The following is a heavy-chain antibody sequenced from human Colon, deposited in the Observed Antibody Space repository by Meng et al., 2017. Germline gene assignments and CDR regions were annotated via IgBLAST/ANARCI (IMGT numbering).Heavy chain of an antibody. CDR3: AREPFAPYGGSRVYDY. J-gene: IGHJ4*02. CDR2: INPSGGST. D-gene: IGHD4-23*01. V-gene: IGHV1-46*01. CDR1: GYTFTSYY. Sequence: QVRLVQSGAGVKKPGASVKVSCKASGYTFTSYYMHWVRQAPGQGLEWMGIINPSGGSTSYAQKFQGRVTMTRDTSTSTVYMELSSLRSEDTAVYYCAREPFAPYGGSRVYDYWGQGTLVTVSS.